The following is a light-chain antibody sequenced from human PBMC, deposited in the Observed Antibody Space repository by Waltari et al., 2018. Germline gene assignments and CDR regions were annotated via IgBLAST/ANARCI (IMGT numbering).Light chain of an antibody. CDR1: QSISSY. CDR2: AAS. Sequence: DIQMTKSPSSLSASVGDRVTITCRASQSISSYLNWYQQKPGKAPKLLIYAASSLQSGVPSRFIGGGSGTYFTLTISSLQPEDFATYYCQQSYSTPITFGQGTRLEIK. V-gene: IGKV1-39*01. J-gene: IGKJ5*01. CDR3: QQSYSTPIT.